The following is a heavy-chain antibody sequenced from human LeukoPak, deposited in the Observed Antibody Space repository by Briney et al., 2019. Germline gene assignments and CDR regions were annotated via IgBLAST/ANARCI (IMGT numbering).Heavy chain of an antibody. J-gene: IGHJ3*02. Sequence: GGSLRLSCAASGLTFSNAWMSWVRQAPGKGLEWVSSISSSSSYIYYADSVKGRFTISRDNAKNSPYLQMNSLRAEDTAVYYCASLFDSSGYYPDAFDIWGQGTMVTVSS. CDR3: ASLFDSSGYYPDAFDI. CDR2: ISSSSSYI. CDR1: GLTFSNAW. V-gene: IGHV3-21*01. D-gene: IGHD3-22*01.